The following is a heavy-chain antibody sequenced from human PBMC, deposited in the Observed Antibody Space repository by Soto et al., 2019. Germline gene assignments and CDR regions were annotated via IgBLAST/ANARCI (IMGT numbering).Heavy chain of an antibody. V-gene: IGHV3-11*05. CDR2: ISSSGTSA. J-gene: IGHJ4*02. CDR1: GFTFSAVY. Sequence: QVQLEESGGGLVKPGGSLRLSCAASGFTFSAVYMSWIRQAPNKGLEYISYISSSGTSANYADSVKGRFTVSRDNAKNPLHPQMNRLRAEDTAVYYCARDRGAVTGQSFDYRGQGALVTVSS. D-gene: IGHD6-19*01. CDR3: ARDRGAVTGQSFDY.